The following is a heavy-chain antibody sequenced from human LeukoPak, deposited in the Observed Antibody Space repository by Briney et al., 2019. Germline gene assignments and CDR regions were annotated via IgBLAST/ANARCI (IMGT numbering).Heavy chain of an antibody. V-gene: IGHV3-74*01. CDR3: IVVVEPPDSDGFDV. Sequence: GGSLRLSCAASGFTFGNSWVHWVRQAPGKELVWVSLINADGSTTSYADSVKGRFTISRDNARNTLSLEMNSLTIEDTAVYYCIVVVEPPDSDGFDVWGQGTMITVSS. J-gene: IGHJ3*01. CDR2: INADGSTT. D-gene: IGHD1-14*01. CDR1: GFTFGNSW.